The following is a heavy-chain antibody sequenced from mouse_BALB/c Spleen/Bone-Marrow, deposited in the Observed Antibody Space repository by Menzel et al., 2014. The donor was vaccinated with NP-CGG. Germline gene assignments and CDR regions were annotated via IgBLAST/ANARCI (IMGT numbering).Heavy chain of an antibody. CDR2: ILPGSGST. V-gene: IGHV1-9*01. J-gene: IGHJ3*01. D-gene: IGHD2-14*01. CDR3: ARRGYDGAY. CDR1: GYTFSSYW. Sequence: QVQLQQPGAELMKPGASVEISCKATGYTFSSYWIEWVKQRPGHGLEWIGEILPGSGSTNYNEKFKGKATFTADTSSNTAYVQLSSLTSEDSAVYYCARRGYDGAYWGQGTLVTVSA.